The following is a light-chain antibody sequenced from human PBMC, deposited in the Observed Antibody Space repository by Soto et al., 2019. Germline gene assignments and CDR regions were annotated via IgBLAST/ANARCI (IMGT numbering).Light chain of an antibody. CDR1: SSDVGGYNY. Sequence: QSALTQPASVSGSLGQSITISCTGTSSDVGGYNYVSWYQQHPGKAPKLMIYDVSNRPSGISNRFSGSRSGNTASLIISGLQAEDEAAYYCSSYTSSSTVIFGGGTKLTVL. V-gene: IGLV2-14*01. CDR2: DVS. CDR3: SSYTSSSTVI. J-gene: IGLJ2*01.